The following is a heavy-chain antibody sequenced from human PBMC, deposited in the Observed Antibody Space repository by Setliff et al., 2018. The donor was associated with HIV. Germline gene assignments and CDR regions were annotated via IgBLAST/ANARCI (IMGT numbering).Heavy chain of an antibody. CDR2: IWHDGSNQ. D-gene: IGHD3-16*01. CDR3: VKNLYTEMWGEIFDS. Sequence: GGSLRLSCAASGFTFNDYAMHWVRQAPGKGLEWVAVIWHDGSNQYYADSVKGRFTISGDNSRNTQYLQMNSLSVEDTAVYYCVKNLYTEMWGEIFDSWGRGTLVTVSS. V-gene: IGHV3-33*06. CDR1: GFTFNDYA. J-gene: IGHJ4*02.